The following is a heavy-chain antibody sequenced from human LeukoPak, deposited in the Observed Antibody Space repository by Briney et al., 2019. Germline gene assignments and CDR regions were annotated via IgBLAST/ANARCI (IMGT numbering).Heavy chain of an antibody. V-gene: IGHV4-39*01. D-gene: IGHD6-13*01. CDR3: ARLLGYSSSWYEGYFDY. CDR1: GGSISSSSYY. CDR2: IYYSGST. J-gene: IGHJ4*02. Sequence: SGTLSLTCTVSGGSISSSSYYWGWIRQPPGKGLEWIGSIYYSGSTYYNPSLKSRVTISVDTSKNQFSLKLSSVTAADTAVYYCARLLGYSSSWYEGYFDYWGQGTLVTVSS.